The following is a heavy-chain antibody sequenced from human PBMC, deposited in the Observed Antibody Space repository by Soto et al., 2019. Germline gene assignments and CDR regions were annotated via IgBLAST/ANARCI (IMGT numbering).Heavy chain of an antibody. V-gene: IGHV1-18*01. D-gene: IGHD6-6*01. J-gene: IGHJ4*02. CDR2: ISAHNGST. CDR1: GYGFTTYG. CDR3: ARGRDGDY. Sequence: QVHLVQSGAEVKKPGASVKVSCKGSGYGFTTYGITWVRQAPGQGLEWMAWISAHNGSTNYAQKVLGRVTVTRDTSTRTAYMELRSLRSDGTAVYYCARGRDGDYWGQGALVTVSS.